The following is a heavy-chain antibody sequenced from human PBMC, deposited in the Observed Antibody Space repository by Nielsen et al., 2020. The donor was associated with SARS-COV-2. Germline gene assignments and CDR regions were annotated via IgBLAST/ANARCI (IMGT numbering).Heavy chain of an antibody. CDR1: GDSTTSGGSH. V-gene: IGHV4-31*03. J-gene: IGHJ5*02. Sequence: SETLSLTCTVSGDSTTSGGSHWSWIRHHPSRGLEWLGFTSYDGNTYSNPSLESRLIISVDTSENQFSLRLNSVTAADTAIYFCARGAAWFDPWGQGTRVTVSS. CDR3: ARGAAWFDP. CDR2: TSYDGNT. D-gene: IGHD2-15*01.